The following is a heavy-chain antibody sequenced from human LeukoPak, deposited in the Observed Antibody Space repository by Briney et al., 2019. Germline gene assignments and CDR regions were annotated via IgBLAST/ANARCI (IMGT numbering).Heavy chain of an antibody. J-gene: IGHJ4*02. CDR3: ARVRYRMAETYIDY. V-gene: IGHV1-2*02. CDR2: INPNSGDT. CDR1: GYIFTVYY. Sequence: GASVKVSFKASGYIFTVYYMHWVRQAPGQGGEWMGWINPNSGDTNYTQKFQGRVTITRDTSISTAYMELSTLRSHDTAVYYCARVRYRMAETYIDYWGQGTLVTVSS. D-gene: IGHD5-24*01.